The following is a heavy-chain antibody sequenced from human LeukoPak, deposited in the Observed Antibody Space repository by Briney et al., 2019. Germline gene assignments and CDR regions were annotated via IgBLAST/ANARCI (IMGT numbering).Heavy chain of an antibody. CDR3: AKEKSWGILVYWFDP. D-gene: IGHD2-2*01. CDR2: ISHDERNK. J-gene: IGHJ5*02. CDR1: GFTFSNYG. V-gene: IGHV3-30*18. Sequence: GGSLRLSCAASGFTFSNYGIHWVRQAPGKGLEWVVVISHDERNKQYGDSVKGRFNISRDNSKNTVYLDMNSLRPEDTAVYYCAKEKSWGILVYWFDPWGQGTLVTVSS.